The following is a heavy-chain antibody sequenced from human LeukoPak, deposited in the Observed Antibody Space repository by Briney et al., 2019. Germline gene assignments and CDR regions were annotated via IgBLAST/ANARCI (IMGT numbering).Heavy chain of an antibody. CDR2: ISGSGGST. V-gene: IGHV3-23*01. J-gene: IGHJ4*02. CDR1: GFTFSSYA. CDR3: ARALYCSRTSCYRDYYFDR. Sequence: GGSLRLSCAASGFTFSSYAMSWVRQAPGKGLEWVSAISGSGGSTYYADSVKGRFTISRDNSKNTVYLQMNSLRAEDTAVYYCARALYCSRTSCYRDYYFDRWGQGTLVTVSS. D-gene: IGHD2-2*02.